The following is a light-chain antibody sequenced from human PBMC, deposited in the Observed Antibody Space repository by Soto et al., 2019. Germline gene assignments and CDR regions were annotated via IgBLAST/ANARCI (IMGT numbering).Light chain of an antibody. CDR3: QQYGSSPWT. CDR1: QSVSSSY. J-gene: IGKJ1*01. CDR2: GAS. V-gene: IGKV3-20*01. Sequence: EIVWTQSPGTLSLSPGERATLSCRASQSVSSSYLAWYQQKPGQAPRLLIYGASSRATGLPDSFSGRGSRKDFNLTISKLEPEDFAVYYCQQYGSSPWTFGQGTKV.